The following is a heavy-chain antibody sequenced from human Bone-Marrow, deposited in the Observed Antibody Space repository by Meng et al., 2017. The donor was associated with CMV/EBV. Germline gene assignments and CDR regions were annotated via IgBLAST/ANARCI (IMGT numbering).Heavy chain of an antibody. D-gene: IGHD1-1*01. V-gene: IGHV4-59*01. CDR2: IYYSGST. J-gene: IGHJ4*02. CDR1: GGSISSYY. Sequence: SETLSLTCTVSGGSISSYYWSWIRQPPGKGLEWIGYIYYSGSTNYNPSLKSRVTISVDTSKNQFSLKLSSVTAADTAVYYCARSRGAGTHFDYWGQRTLVTVSS. CDR3: ARSRGAGTHFDY.